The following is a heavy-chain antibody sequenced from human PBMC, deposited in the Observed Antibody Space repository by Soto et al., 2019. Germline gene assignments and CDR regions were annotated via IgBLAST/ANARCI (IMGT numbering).Heavy chain of an antibody. J-gene: IGHJ3*02. Sequence: QLHLVHSGAVVKKPGASVTVSCSASGYPVTAYYMHWVRQAPGRGLEWMGGINPATGAAKYTQTFQGRVPMTREPATSTVFMEMGGPTTEDTAVFYCARGGGVGVAGSAAFDMWGQGTLVTVSS. V-gene: IGHV1-2*02. D-gene: IGHD3-3*01. CDR2: INPATGAA. CDR1: GYPVTAYY. CDR3: ARGGGVGVAGSAAFDM.